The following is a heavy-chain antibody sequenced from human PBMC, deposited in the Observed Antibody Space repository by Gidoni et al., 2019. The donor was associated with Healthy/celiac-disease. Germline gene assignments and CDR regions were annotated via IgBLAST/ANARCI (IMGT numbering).Heavy chain of an antibody. Sequence: QVQLQESGPGLVKPSQTLSLTCTVSGGSISSGSYYWSWIRQPAGKGLEWIGRIYTSGSTNYNPSLKSRVTISVDTSKNQFSLKLSSVTAADTAVYYCAIMVREYNWFDPWGQGTLVTVSS. J-gene: IGHJ5*02. CDR2: IYTSGST. V-gene: IGHV4-61*02. CDR3: AIMVREYNWFDP. D-gene: IGHD3-10*01. CDR1: GGSISSGSYY.